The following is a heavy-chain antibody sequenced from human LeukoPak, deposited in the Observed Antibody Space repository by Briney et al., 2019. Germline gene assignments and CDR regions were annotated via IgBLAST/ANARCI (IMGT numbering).Heavy chain of an antibody. D-gene: IGHD6-13*01. CDR3: ARSAAARGAPYYYYYGMDV. CDR2: ISWNSGSI. CDR1: GFTFDDYA. V-gene: IGHV3-9*01. J-gene: IGHJ6*02. Sequence: PGGSLRLSCAASGFTFDDYAMHWVRQAPGKGLEWVSGISWNSGSIGYADSVKGRFTISRDNAKNSLYLQMNSLRAEDTAVYYCARSAAARGAPYYYYYGMDVWGQGTTVTVSS.